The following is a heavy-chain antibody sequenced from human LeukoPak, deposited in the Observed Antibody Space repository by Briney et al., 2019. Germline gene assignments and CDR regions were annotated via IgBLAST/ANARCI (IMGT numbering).Heavy chain of an antibody. Sequence: GGSLRLSCAASGFIFSRYSMNWVRQAPGKGLEWVASMSDGSGLIYYAESVRGRFTVSRDNAKNSLYLQMKSLRADDTAVYFCAREFEGTASGAGYWGQGTLVTVSS. CDR1: GFIFSRYS. D-gene: IGHD3-16*01. J-gene: IGHJ4*02. CDR3: AREFEGTASGAGY. V-gene: IGHV3-21*01. CDR2: MSDGSGLI.